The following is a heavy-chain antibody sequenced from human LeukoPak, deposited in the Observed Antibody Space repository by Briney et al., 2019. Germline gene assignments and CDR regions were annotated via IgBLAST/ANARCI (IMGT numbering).Heavy chain of an antibody. CDR1: GGSISSSSYY. D-gene: IGHD3-22*01. J-gene: IGHJ4*02. CDR2: IYYSGST. CDR3: ARGSTPDYYVSSGYYPTHFDY. V-gene: IGHV4-39*07. Sequence: PSETLSLTCTVSGGSISSSSYYWGWIRQPPGKGLEWIGSIYYSGSTYYNPSLKSRVTISVDTSKNQFSLKLSSVTAADTAVYYCARGSTPDYYVSSGYYPTHFDYWGQGALVTVSS.